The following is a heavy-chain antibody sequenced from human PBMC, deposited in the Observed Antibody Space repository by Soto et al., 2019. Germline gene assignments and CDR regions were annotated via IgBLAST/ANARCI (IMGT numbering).Heavy chain of an antibody. J-gene: IGHJ4*02. CDR2: IYSGGST. V-gene: IGHV3-66*04. CDR3: ARHGYNYGGGYFDY. Sequence: EVPLVESGGGLVQPGGSLRLSCAASGVTVSSNYMSWVHQAPGKRLGWVSIIYSGGSTYYADSVKGRFTISRDNSKNTLYLQMNSLRAEDTAVYYCARHGYNYGGGYFDYWGQGTLVTVAS. D-gene: IGHD5-18*01. CDR1: GVTVSSNY.